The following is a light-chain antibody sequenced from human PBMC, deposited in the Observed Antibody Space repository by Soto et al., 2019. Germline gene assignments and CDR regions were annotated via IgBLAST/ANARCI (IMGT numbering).Light chain of an antibody. Sequence: QSVLTQPRSVSGSPGQSVTISCTGTSSDVGGYNYVSWYQQHPGKAPKLMIYDVTKRPSAVPDRFSGSKSGNTASLTISGLQAEDEADYYCCSYAGSYTYVFATGTKLTVL. CDR3: CSYAGSYTYV. V-gene: IGLV2-11*01. CDR1: SSDVGGYNY. J-gene: IGLJ1*01. CDR2: DVT.